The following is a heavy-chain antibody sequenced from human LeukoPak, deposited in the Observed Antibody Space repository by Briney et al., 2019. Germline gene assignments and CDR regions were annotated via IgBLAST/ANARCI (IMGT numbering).Heavy chain of an antibody. CDR2: IRKEDDNYIT. V-gene: IGHV3-72*01. D-gene: IGHD3-22*01. Sequence: GGSLRLSCAASGFSFSDHYMDWVRQAPGKGLEWVGRIRKEDDNYITQYAASVKDRFTISRDDSKSSLYLHMNSLRAEDTALYYCASYYYDSSGSSFDYWGQGTLVTVSS. CDR1: GFSFSDHY. CDR3: ASYYYDSSGSSFDY. J-gene: IGHJ4*02.